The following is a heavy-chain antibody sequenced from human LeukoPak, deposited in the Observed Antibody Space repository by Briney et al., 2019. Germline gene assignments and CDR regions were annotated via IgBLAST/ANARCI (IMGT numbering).Heavy chain of an antibody. Sequence: SETLSLTCTVSDYSISSGYYWAWIRQPPGKGLEWIGHIYHSGSTYYSPSLKSRVTISVDTSENQFSLKLSSVTAADTAVYYCASTYSLYDAFDIWGQGTMVTVSS. V-gene: IGHV4-38-2*02. J-gene: IGHJ3*02. CDR3: ASTYSLYDAFDI. CDR1: DYSISSGYY. CDR2: IYHSGST. D-gene: IGHD6-13*01.